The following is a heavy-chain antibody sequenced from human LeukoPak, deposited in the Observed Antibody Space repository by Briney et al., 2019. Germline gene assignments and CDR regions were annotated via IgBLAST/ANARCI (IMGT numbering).Heavy chain of an antibody. CDR3: ARALEPALYNWIDP. J-gene: IGHJ5*02. Sequence: GGSLRVSCTASGFTFSSSWMHWVRQAPGKGLVWVSRINSDASSTSYADSVKGRFTISRDNAKNTLYLQMNGLRAEDTAVYYCARALEPALYNWIDPWGQGTLVTVSS. CDR1: GFTFSSSW. D-gene: IGHD1-1*01. V-gene: IGHV3-74*01. CDR2: INSDASST.